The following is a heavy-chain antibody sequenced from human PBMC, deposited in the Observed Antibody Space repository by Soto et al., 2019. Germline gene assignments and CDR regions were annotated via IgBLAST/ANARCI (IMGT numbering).Heavy chain of an antibody. CDR1: GFSLSTRAMC. D-gene: IGHD3-10*01. Sequence: GPTLVNPTQTLTLTCTFSGFSLSTRAMCVSWIRQSPGKALEWLALINWDDDKYYNTSLKTRLTISKDTSKNQVVLTMTNVDPVDTATYYCARIPGYYGSQSYTFFDYWGPGTLVTVSS. CDR2: INWDDDK. CDR3: ARIPGYYGSQSYTFFDY. V-gene: IGHV2-70*01. J-gene: IGHJ4*02.